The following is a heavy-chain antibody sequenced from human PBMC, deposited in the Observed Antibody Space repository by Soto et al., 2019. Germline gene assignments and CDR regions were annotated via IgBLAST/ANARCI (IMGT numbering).Heavy chain of an antibody. Sequence: SETLSLTCTVSGGSISSGGYYWSWIRQHPGKGLEWIGYIYYSGSTYYNPSLKSRVTISVDTSKNQFSLKLSSVTAADTAVYYCARERLWFGEYRAFDIWGQGTMVTVSS. CDR2: IYYSGST. CDR1: GGSISSGGYY. J-gene: IGHJ3*02. CDR3: ARERLWFGEYRAFDI. D-gene: IGHD3-10*01. V-gene: IGHV4-31*03.